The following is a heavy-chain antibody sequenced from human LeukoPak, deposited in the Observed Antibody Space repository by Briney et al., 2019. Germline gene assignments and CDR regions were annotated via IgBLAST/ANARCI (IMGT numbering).Heavy chain of an antibody. V-gene: IGHV1-18*01. CDR3: ARDGEHLSFYFYYMDV. D-gene: IGHD3-3*02. Sequence: SVKVSCYASGYSFTSFAISWVRQAPGQGLEWMGWIRAYNGNTNYAQKFQDRITMTTDTSTSTAYMELRSLRSDDTAVYYCARDGEHLSFYFYYMDVWGKGTTVTISS. J-gene: IGHJ6*03. CDR1: GYSFTSFA. CDR2: IRAYNGNT.